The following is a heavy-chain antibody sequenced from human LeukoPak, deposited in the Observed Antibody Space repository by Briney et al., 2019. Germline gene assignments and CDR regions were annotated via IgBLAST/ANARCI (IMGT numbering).Heavy chain of an antibody. Sequence: PSETLSLTCTVSGGSISSTSYCGGWIRQPPGKGLEWIGSIYYSGSTYYNPSLKSRVTISVDTSKNQFSLKLSSVTAADTAVYYCARHVIAVAGTEYFDYWGQGTLVTVSS. CDR1: GGSISSTSYC. V-gene: IGHV4-39*01. CDR3: ARHVIAVAGTEYFDY. CDR2: IYYSGST. J-gene: IGHJ4*02. D-gene: IGHD6-19*01.